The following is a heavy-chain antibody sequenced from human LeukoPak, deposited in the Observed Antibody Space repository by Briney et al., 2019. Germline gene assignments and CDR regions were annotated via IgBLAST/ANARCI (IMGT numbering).Heavy chain of an antibody. CDR3: ARENEQQLDHDAFDI. CDR1: GGSISSGGYY. Sequence: SETLSLTCTVSGGSISSGGYYWSWIRQPPGKGLEWIGYIYYSGSTYCNPSLKSRVTISVDTSKNQFSLKLSSVTAADTAVYYCARENEQQLDHDAFDIWGQGTMVTVSS. D-gene: IGHD6-13*01. CDR2: IYYSGST. J-gene: IGHJ3*02. V-gene: IGHV4-30-4*01.